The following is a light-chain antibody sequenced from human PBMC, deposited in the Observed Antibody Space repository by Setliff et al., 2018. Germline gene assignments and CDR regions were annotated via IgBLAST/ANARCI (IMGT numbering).Light chain of an antibody. CDR2: DVS. CDR3: CSYTSSSTWV. Sequence: QSVLTQPASVSGSPGQSITISCTGTSSDVGGYNYVSWYQQHPGKAPKLLIYDVSNRPSGVSDRFSGSKSSNTASLTISGLQAEDEADYYCCSYTSSSTWVFGGGT. J-gene: IGLJ3*02. CDR1: SSDVGGYNY. V-gene: IGLV2-14*03.